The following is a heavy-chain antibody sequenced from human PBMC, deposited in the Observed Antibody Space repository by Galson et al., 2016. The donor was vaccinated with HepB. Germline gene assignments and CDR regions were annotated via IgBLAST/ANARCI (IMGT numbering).Heavy chain of an antibody. V-gene: IGHV4-39*07. CDR1: GGSIANSSYF. D-gene: IGHD6-13*01. CDR2: IYHSGST. CDR3: ASEAEIDAFDI. J-gene: IGHJ3*02. Sequence: ETLSLTCTVSGGSIANSSYFWGWFRQPPGKGLECIGNIYHSGSTFYTPSLKSRVTISVDTSKNQFSLRLSSVTAADTAIYFCASEAEIDAFDIWGQGTLVTVS.